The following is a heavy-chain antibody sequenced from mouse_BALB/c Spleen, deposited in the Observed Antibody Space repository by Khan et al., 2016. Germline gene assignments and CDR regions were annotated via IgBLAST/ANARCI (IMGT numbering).Heavy chain of an antibody. J-gene: IGHJ3*01. CDR2: IWGDGST. V-gene: IGHV2-6-7*01. D-gene: IGHD2-4*01. Sequence: QVQPKESGPGLVAPSQSLSITCTVSGFSITGFAVNWVRQPPGQGLEWPGVIWGDGSTDYDSALKSRLSISKDYSKHQVILKMNSLQTDDTARYCCASYYDYDGGFAYWGHGTLVTVSA. CDR3: ASYYDYDGGFAY. CDR1: GFSITGFA.